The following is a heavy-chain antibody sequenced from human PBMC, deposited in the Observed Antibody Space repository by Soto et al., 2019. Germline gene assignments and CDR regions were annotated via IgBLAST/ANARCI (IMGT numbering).Heavy chain of an antibody. Sequence: QLQLQESGPGLVKPSETLSLTCTVSGGSISSSSYYWGWIRQPPGKGLEWIGSIYYSGSTYYNPSLKSRVTISVDTSKNQFSLKLSSVTAADTAVYYCARHLLAAAGPRYYYYGMDVWGQGTTVTVSS. D-gene: IGHD6-13*01. V-gene: IGHV4-39*01. CDR3: ARHLLAAAGPRYYYYGMDV. J-gene: IGHJ6*02. CDR2: IYYSGST. CDR1: GGSISSSSYY.